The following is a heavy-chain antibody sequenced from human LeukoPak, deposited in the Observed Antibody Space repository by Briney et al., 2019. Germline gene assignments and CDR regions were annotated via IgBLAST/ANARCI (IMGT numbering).Heavy chain of an antibody. Sequence: ASVKVSCEASGGTFSSYAISWVRQAPGQGLEWMGGIIPIFGTANYAQKFQGRVTITADESTSTAYMELSSLRSEDTAVYYCATKYQLPYGMDVWGQGTTVTVSS. J-gene: IGHJ6*02. D-gene: IGHD2-2*01. CDR2: IIPIFGTA. CDR3: ATKYQLPYGMDV. CDR1: GGTFSSYA. V-gene: IGHV1-69*13.